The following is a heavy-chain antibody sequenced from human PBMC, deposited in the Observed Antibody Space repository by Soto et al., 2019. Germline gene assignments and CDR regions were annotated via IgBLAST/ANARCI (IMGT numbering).Heavy chain of an antibody. CDR1: GGIFSTYA. Sequence: GASVKVSCKASGGIFSTYAISCLRQAPGQGLEWMGGIIPLFGTPNYAQRFQGRVTITADESTSTAYMELSRLRSEDTAVYYCARDRDDYGSGNYYNRIDFWGQGTLVTVSS. V-gene: IGHV1-69*13. J-gene: IGHJ4*02. CDR3: ARDRDDYGSGNYYNRIDF. D-gene: IGHD3-10*01. CDR2: IIPLFGTP.